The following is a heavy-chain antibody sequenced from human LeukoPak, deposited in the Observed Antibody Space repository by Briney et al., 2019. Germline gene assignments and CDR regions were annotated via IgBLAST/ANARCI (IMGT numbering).Heavy chain of an antibody. CDR3: AKDLALAGTGGGFDV. D-gene: IGHD6-19*01. V-gene: IGHV3-23*01. CDR2: ISASGDNT. J-gene: IGHJ3*01. Sequence: GGSLRLSCAASGFTFSSYAMSWVRQVPGKGLEWVSAISASGDNTYYADSVNGRFTISRDNSKNTVSLQMSSLRAEDTALYYCAKDLALAGTGGGFDVWGQGTRVAVSS. CDR1: GFTFSSYA.